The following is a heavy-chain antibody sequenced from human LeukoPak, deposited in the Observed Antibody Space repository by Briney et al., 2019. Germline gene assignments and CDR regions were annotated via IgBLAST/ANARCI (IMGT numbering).Heavy chain of an antibody. CDR2: ISPYNRNA. CDR1: GYTFISYG. V-gene: IGHV1-18*01. J-gene: IGHJ4*02. Sequence: ASVKVSCKTSGYTFISYGITWVRQAPGHGLEWMGWISPYNRNADYAQNLQGRVTMTTDTSTNTAYMELRSLRSDDTAVYYCARDLQTWGSYRVFDSWGQGTLVTVSS. CDR3: ARDLQTWGSYRVFDS. D-gene: IGHD3-16*02.